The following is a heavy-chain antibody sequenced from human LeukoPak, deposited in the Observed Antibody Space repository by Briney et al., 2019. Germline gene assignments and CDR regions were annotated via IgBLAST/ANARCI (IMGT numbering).Heavy chain of an antibody. J-gene: IGHJ4*02. D-gene: IGHD3-3*01. V-gene: IGHV4-31*03. CDR2: IYYSGST. CDR3: ARFRYYDFWSGPHYFDY. Sequence: SETLSLTCTVSGGSISSGSYYWSWIRQHPGKGLEWIGYIYYSGSTYYNPSLKSRVTISVDTSKNQFSLKLSSVTAADTAVYYCARFRYYDFWSGPHYFDYWGQGTLVTVSS. CDR1: GGSISSGSYY.